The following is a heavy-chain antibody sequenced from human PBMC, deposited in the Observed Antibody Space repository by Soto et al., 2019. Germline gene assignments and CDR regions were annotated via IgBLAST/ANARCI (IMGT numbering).Heavy chain of an antibody. D-gene: IGHD6-19*01. CDR3: ARDPEYSSGYYYYGMDV. Sequence: KVACKASGGSFSSYAISWVRQAPGQGLEWMGGIIPIFGTANYAQKFQGRVTITADESTSTAYMELSSLRSEDTAVYYCARDPEYSSGYYYYGMDVWGQGTTVTVSS. V-gene: IGHV1-69*01. CDR2: IIPIFGTA. CDR1: GGSFSSYA. J-gene: IGHJ6*02.